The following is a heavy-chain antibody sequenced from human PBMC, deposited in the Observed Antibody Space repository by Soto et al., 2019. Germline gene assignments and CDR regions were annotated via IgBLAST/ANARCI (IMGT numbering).Heavy chain of an antibody. Sequence: KKLPASVKVSCKASGYTFTSYGISWVRQAPGQGLEWMGWISAYNGNTNYAQQLQGRVTMTTDTSTSPAYIELRSLRSDDTAVFYCASFMVRGASGLDHWGQGTLVTVSS. D-gene: IGHD3-10*01. V-gene: IGHV1-18*01. CDR1: GYTFTSYG. CDR3: ASFMVRGASGLDH. J-gene: IGHJ4*02. CDR2: ISAYNGNT.